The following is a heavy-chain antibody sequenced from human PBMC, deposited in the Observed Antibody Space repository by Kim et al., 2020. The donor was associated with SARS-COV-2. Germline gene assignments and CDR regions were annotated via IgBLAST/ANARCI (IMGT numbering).Heavy chain of an antibody. D-gene: IGHD6-6*01. V-gene: IGHV1-46*01. Sequence: ASVKVSCMASGYTFTSYYMHWVRQAPGQVREWMGIINPSGGSTSYAQKFQGRATLTRDTSMSTVYMEVSSLRSEDTAVDYCARGKTPVPSFVFWG. CDR2: INPSGGST. CDR1: GYTFTSYY. CDR3: ARGKTPVPSFVF. J-gene: IGHJ2*01.